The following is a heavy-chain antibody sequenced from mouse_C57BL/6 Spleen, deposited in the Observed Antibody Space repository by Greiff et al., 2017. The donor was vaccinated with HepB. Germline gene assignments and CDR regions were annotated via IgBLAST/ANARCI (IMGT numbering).Heavy chain of an antibody. J-gene: IGHJ2*01. V-gene: IGHV10-1*01. Sequence: EVQLVESGGGLVQPKGSLKLSCAASGFSFNTYAMNWVRQAPGKGLEWVARIRSKSNNYATYYADSVKDRFTISRADSESMLYLQMNNLKTEETAMYYCVRPGRSTDFDYWGKGTTLTVSS. CDR3: VRPGRSTDFDY. CDR1: GFSFNTYA. CDR2: IRSKSNNYAT.